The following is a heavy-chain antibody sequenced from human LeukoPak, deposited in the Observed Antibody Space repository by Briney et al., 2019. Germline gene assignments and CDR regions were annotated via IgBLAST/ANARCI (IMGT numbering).Heavy chain of an antibody. CDR2: ISIDRKKS. CDR1: GLSFNNYD. D-gene: IGHD1-26*01. V-gene: IGHV3-30*03. Sequence: GGSLRLSCAASGLSFNNYDMHWVRQAPGKGLEWVAVISIDRKKSYYADSVKGRFTISRDNSKSTLFLQMNSLRAEDTAVYFCARGWELLYWYGMDVWGQGTTVTVSS. J-gene: IGHJ6*02. CDR3: ARGWELLYWYGMDV.